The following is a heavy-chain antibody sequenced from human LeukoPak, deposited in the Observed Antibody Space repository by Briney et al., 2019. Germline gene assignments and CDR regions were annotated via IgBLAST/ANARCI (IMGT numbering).Heavy chain of an antibody. CDR3: AKYGEDFWGGYED. Sequence: GGSLRLSCAASKFAFSTYAMSWVRQAPGKGLEWVSSISFSGGTTYYADSVQGRFTISRDNSKSTLYLRMNSLRAEDTAVYYCAKYGEDFWGGYEDWGQGTLVTVSP. CDR1: KFAFSTYA. V-gene: IGHV3-23*01. CDR2: ISFSGGTT. J-gene: IGHJ4*02. D-gene: IGHD3-3*01.